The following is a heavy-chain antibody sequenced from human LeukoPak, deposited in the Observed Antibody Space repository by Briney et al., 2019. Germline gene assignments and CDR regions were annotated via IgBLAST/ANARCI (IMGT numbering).Heavy chain of an antibody. CDR1: GFTFSNFW. CDR2: IHGDGSDI. J-gene: IGHJ4*02. Sequence: GGSLRLSCAASGFTFSNFWMSWIRQPPGNGLLWVSRIHGDGSDIEYADSVRGRFTISRDNAKNTLYLQMDSLTAEDTAVYYCARRLYYDTSGSPFDLWGQGTLVTVSS. CDR3: ARRLYYDTSGSPFDL. V-gene: IGHV3-74*03. D-gene: IGHD3-22*01.